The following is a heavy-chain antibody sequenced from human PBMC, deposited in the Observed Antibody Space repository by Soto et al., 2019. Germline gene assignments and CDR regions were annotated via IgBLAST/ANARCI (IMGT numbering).Heavy chain of an antibody. V-gene: IGHV1-18*01. CDR3: ATETLPIGPVTTSRWFDP. D-gene: IGHD4-4*01. CDR1: GYTFTSYV. CDR2: ISAYNGNT. J-gene: IGHJ5*02. Sequence: ASVNVSCKASGYTFTSYVVSWVRQAPGQGLEWVGWISAYNGNTNYAQKLQGRVTMTTDTSTSTAYMELRSLRSDDTAVYYCATETLPIGPVTTSRWFDPWGQGTLVTVS.